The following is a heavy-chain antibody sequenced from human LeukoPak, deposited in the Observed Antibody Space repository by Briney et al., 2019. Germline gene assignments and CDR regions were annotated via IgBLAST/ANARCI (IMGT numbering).Heavy chain of an antibody. CDR2: IKQDGSEK. Sequence: GGSLRLSCAASGFTFSGYWMSRVRQAPGKGLEWVANIKQDGSEKYYVDSVKGRFTISRDNAKNSLFLQMNSLRAEDTAVYYCARDWQWQQLDGDTFDIWGQGTMVTVSS. D-gene: IGHD6-13*01. V-gene: IGHV3-7*04. CDR1: GFTFSGYW. J-gene: IGHJ3*02. CDR3: ARDWQWQQLDGDTFDI.